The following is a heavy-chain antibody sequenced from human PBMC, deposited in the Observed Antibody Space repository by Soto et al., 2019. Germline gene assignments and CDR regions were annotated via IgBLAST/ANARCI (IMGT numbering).Heavy chain of an antibody. CDR3: AGGDYYHSSGYYFYYYTMDV. V-gene: IGHV4-34*01. J-gene: IGHJ6*02. CDR2: VNHSGST. CDR1: GGSFGGYY. D-gene: IGHD3-22*01. Sequence: SETLALTCAVYGGSFGGYYWSWIRQPPGKGLEWIGEVNHSGSTNYNPSLKSRVTISVETSKSQFSLKLSSVTAADTAVYYCAGGDYYHSSGYYFYYYTMDVWGQGTTVTVSS.